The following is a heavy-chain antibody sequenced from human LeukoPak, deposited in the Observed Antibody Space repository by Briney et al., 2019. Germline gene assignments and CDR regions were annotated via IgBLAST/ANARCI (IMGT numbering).Heavy chain of an antibody. D-gene: IGHD2-21*02. CDR3: TANGDNSDF. Sequence: PGGSLRLSCAASGFSLTDSSVHWVRQASGKGLEWLGRIRNKASTYATAYAASVRGRFTISRDDSKHTAYLQMNSLKTDDTAMYYCTANGDNSDFWGQGTLVTVSP. CDR1: GFSLTDSS. V-gene: IGHV3-73*01. J-gene: IGHJ4*02. CDR2: IRNKASTYAT.